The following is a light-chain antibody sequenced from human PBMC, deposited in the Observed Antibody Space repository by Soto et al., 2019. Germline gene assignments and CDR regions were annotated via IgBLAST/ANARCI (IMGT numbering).Light chain of an antibody. CDR2: AAS. CDR3: QQYNNWPRT. Sequence: EIVMTQSPATLSVSPGERATLSCRASQSVSSNLAWYQHKPGQAPRLLIYAASTRATGIPARFGGSGSGTEFTLTISSLQSEDFAVYYCQQYNNWPRTFGQGTKLEIK. J-gene: IGKJ2*01. CDR1: QSVSSN. V-gene: IGKV3-15*01.